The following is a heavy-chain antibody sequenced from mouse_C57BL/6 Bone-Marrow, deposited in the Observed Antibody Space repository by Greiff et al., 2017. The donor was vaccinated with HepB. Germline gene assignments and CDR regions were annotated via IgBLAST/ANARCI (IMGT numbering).Heavy chain of an antibody. CDR1: GFTFSSYA. D-gene: IGHD2-1*01. CDR2: ISDGGSYT. Sequence: VQLKESGGGLVKPGGSLKLSCAASGFTFSSYAMSWVRQTPEKRLEWVATISDGGSYTYYPDNVKGRFTISRDNAKNNLYLQMSHLKSEDTAMYYCARDRGKDYWGQGTTLTVSS. J-gene: IGHJ2*01. V-gene: IGHV5-4*01. CDR3: ARDRGKDY.